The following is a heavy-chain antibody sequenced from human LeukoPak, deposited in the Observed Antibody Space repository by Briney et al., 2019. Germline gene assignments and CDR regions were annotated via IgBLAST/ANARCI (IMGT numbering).Heavy chain of an antibody. J-gene: IGHJ4*02. V-gene: IGHV3-48*03. CDR3: ARGIAMAGPEGDY. CDR1: GFTFSTYE. D-gene: IGHD6-19*01. Sequence: GGSLRLSCAASGFTFSTYEMIWVRQAPGKGLEWVSCISTSGITKYYADSVKGRFTISRDNAKNSLYLQMNSLRAEDTALYYCARGIAMAGPEGDYWGQGTLVTVSS. CDR2: ISTSGITK.